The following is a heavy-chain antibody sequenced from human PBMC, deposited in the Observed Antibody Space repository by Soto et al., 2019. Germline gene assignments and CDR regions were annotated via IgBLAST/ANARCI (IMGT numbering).Heavy chain of an antibody. Sequence: GGSLRLSCTASGFTFGDYAMSWFRQAPGKGLEWVGFIRSKAYGGTTEYAASVKGRFTISRDDSKRIAYLQMNSLKTEDTAVYYCTRWAITIFGVVPGPLDYWGQGTLVTVSS. D-gene: IGHD3-3*01. J-gene: IGHJ4*02. CDR3: TRWAITIFGVVPGPLDY. CDR1: GFTFGDYA. CDR2: IRSKAYGGTT. V-gene: IGHV3-49*03.